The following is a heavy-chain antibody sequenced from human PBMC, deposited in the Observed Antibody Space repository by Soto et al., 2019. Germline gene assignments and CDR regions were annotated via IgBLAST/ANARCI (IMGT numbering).Heavy chain of an antibody. Sequence: QVQLVESGGGVVQPGRSLRLSCAASGFIFSSYAMHWVRQAPGKGLEWVAVISYDGSNKYYADSVKGRFTISRDNSKNTLYLQMNSLRAEDTAVYYCVSHISPPPWGQGTLVTVSS. CDR2: ISYDGSNK. D-gene: IGHD2-21*01. CDR1: GFIFSSYA. J-gene: IGHJ4*02. CDR3: VSHISPPP. V-gene: IGHV3-30-3*01.